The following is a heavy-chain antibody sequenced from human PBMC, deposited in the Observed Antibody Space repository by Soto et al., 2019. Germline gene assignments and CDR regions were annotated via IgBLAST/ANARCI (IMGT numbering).Heavy chain of an antibody. D-gene: IGHD2-15*01. Sequence: QLQLQESGPGLVRPSGTLSLTCTVSSVSIFSNSYYWGWIRQAPGKGLEWIATINHSGSTYHNPSLKSRVTISVDTSKNQFSLNLSSVTAADTAVYYCARRYAPRYSSGNNHFDLWGQGTLVTVSS. CDR2: INHSGST. CDR1: SVSIFSNSYY. V-gene: IGHV4-39*01. CDR3: ARRYAPRYSSGNNHFDL. J-gene: IGHJ4*02.